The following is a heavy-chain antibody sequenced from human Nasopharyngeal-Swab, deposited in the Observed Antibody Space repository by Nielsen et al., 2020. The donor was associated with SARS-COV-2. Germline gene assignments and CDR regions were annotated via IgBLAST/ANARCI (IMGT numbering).Heavy chain of an antibody. D-gene: IGHD4-11*01. CDR2: VKQGGGET. V-gene: IGHV3-7*01. CDR3: AREAHDYSNYRRGTEWFDP. Sequence: GESLKISCAVSGFNFSSYSMSWVRQAPGKGLEWLATVKQGGGETYYVDSVKGRFTTSSDNSKNSVYLQINSLRAEDTAVYYCAREAHDYSNYRRGTEWFDPWGQGTLVTVSS. J-gene: IGHJ5*02. CDR1: GFNFSSYS.